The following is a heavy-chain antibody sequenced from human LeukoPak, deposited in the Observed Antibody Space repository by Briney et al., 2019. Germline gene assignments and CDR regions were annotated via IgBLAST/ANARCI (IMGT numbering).Heavy chain of an antibody. J-gene: IGHJ4*02. V-gene: IGHV4-34*01. Sequence: SETLSLTCAVYGASFNSYYWNWIRQTPGKGLEWIGEITHRGSANYNPSLKSRVTISVDMSKNQFSLRLSSVTAADTAIYYCARAPFWTISARPLDYWGQGTLVTVSS. CDR3: ARAPFWTISARPLDY. D-gene: IGHD3/OR15-3a*01. CDR2: ITHRGSA. CDR1: GASFNSYY.